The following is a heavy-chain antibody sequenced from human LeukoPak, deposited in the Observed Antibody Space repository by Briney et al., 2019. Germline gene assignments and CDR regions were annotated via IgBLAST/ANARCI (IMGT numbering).Heavy chain of an antibody. CDR1: GGTFSSYA. CDR2: IIPIFGTA. J-gene: IGHJ4*02. CDR3: ARGSVGFLEWYTQEEFDY. Sequence: GASVKVSCKASGGTFSSYAISWVRQAPGQGLEWMGGIIPIFGTANYAQKFQGRVTITTDESTSTAYMELSSLRSEDTAVYYCARGSVGFLEWYTQEEFDYWGQGTLVTVSS. D-gene: IGHD3-3*01. V-gene: IGHV1-69*05.